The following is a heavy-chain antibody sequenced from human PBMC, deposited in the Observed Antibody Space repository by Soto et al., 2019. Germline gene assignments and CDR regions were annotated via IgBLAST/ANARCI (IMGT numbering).Heavy chain of an antibody. CDR3: AREYAYCSSTSCYAWCDY. D-gene: IGHD2-2*01. Sequence: TGGSLRLSCAASGFTFSSYGMHWVRQAPGKGLEWVAVIWYDGSNKYYADSVKGRFTISRDNSKNTLYLQMNSLRAEDTAVYYCAREYAYCSSTSCYAWCDYWGQGTLVTVSS. V-gene: IGHV3-33*01. CDR1: GFTFSSYG. CDR2: IWYDGSNK. J-gene: IGHJ4*02.